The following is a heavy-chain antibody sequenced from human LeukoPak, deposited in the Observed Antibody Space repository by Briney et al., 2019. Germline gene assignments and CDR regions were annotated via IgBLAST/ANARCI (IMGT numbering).Heavy chain of an antibody. V-gene: IGHV3-7*01. Sequence: GGSLGLSCAASGFTFSSYWMSWVRQAPGKGLEWVANIKQDGSEKYYVDSVKGRFTISRDNAKNSLYLQMNSLRAEDTAVYYCARDYYDFWSGYYYYYYMDVWGKGTTVTVSS. CDR2: IKQDGSEK. D-gene: IGHD3-3*01. CDR1: GFTFSSYW. J-gene: IGHJ6*03. CDR3: ARDYYDFWSGYYYYYYMDV.